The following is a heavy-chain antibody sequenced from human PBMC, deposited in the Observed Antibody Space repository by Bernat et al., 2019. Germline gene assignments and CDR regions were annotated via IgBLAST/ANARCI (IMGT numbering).Heavy chain of an antibody. CDR3: VRVPRLADY. J-gene: IGHJ4*02. CDR1: GFTFSNTW. V-gene: IGHV3-7*03. D-gene: IGHD3-3*02. CDR2: INLDGSEK. Sequence: EVQLVESGGGLVPPGGSLRLSCVVSGFTFSNTWMNWVRQAPGKGLEWVAYINLDGSEKNYVDSVRGRFTISRDNAKNSLYLEMNNLRAEDAAVYYCVRVPRLADYWGQRTLVTVSA.